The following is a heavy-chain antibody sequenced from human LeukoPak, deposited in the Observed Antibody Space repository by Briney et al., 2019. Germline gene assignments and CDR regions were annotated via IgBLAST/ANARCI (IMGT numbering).Heavy chain of an antibody. CDR3: AKMRSYCGGDCYQYYFDY. Sequence: GGSLRLSCAASGFTFSSYAMSWVRQAPGGGLEWVSDIIGSGSSTYSADSVKGRFTISRDNSKNTLYLRMNSLRAEDTAIYYCAKMRSYCGGDCYQYYFDYWGQGTLVTVSS. CDR2: IIGSGSST. D-gene: IGHD2-21*02. CDR1: GFTFSSYA. V-gene: IGHV3-23*01. J-gene: IGHJ4*02.